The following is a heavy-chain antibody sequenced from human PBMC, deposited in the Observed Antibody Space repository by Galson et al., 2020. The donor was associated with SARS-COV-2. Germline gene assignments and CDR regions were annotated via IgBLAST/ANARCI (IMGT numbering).Heavy chain of an antibody. CDR3: ARVEYFFDSDGSGSLHWFDP. CDR2: IYHSGST. CDR1: AGSISSSSFH. J-gene: IGHJ5*02. V-gene: IGHV4-39*02. Sequence: SETLSLTCTVSAGSISSSSFHWGWIRQPPGKGLEWIGNIYHSGSTFYNPSLKSRVTIPVDTSKNLFSLKLRSVTAADTALYYCARVEYFFDSDGSGSLHWFDPWGQGTLVTVSS. D-gene: IGHD3-22*01.